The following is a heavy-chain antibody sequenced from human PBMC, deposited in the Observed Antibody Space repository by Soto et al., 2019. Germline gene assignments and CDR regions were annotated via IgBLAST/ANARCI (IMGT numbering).Heavy chain of an antibody. D-gene: IGHD2-2*01. J-gene: IGHJ4*02. Sequence: PGGSLRLSCAASGFTFSNYAMGWVRQAPGKGLEWFSAITGGGGDTYYADSVKGRFTISRDNSNSALFLQMNNLGAEDTAVYYCAKGSSSSRPYYFDYWAQGTLVTVSS. CDR3: AKGSSSSRPYYFDY. V-gene: IGHV3-23*01. CDR2: ITGGGGDT. CDR1: GFTFSNYA.